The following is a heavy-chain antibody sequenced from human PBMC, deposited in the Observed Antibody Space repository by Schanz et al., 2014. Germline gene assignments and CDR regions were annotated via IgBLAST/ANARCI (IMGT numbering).Heavy chain of an antibody. J-gene: IGHJ2*01. CDR1: GFGFSSYS. Sequence: EVQLVESGGGLIQPGGSLRLSCAASGFGFSSYSMNWVRQAPGKGLEWVSYVSRSTPDIYYADSVKGRFTISRDNTKNSLCLQLNSLRADDTAVYYCARNRGSGGQNWYFDLWGRGTLVTVSS. V-gene: IGHV3-21*04. CDR3: ARNRGSGGQNWYFDL. CDR2: VSRSTPDI. D-gene: IGHD1-26*01.